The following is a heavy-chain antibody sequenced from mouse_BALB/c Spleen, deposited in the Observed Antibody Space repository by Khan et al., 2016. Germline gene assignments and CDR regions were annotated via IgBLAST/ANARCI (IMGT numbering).Heavy chain of an antibody. D-gene: IGHD2-4*01. J-gene: IGHJ3*01. CDR1: GFSLTSPG. Sequence: QVQLKQSGPGLVAPSQSLSITCTVSGFSLTSPGVHWVRQPPGKGLDWLGVIWAGGSTDYNSALMSRLSITKDNSQNQVFLKMNSLQTDDTALYYCAREDQDYDAWFASWGQGTLVTVSA. CDR3: AREDQDYDAWFAS. CDR2: IWAGGST. V-gene: IGHV2-9*02.